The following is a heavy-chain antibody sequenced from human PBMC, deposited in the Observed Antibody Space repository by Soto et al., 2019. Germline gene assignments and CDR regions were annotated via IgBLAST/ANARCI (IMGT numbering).Heavy chain of an antibody. Sequence: GGSLRLSCAASGFTFSDYAMSWVRQAPGKGLEWVSAIDKSGVSTYYADSVKGRFTVSRDNSKSTLYVQMNSLRAEDTAVYYCAKLPVAGSSTFDYWGQGVLVTVSS. D-gene: IGHD6-19*01. J-gene: IGHJ4*02. CDR3: AKLPVAGSSTFDY. V-gene: IGHV3-23*01. CDR1: GFTFSDYA. CDR2: IDKSGVST.